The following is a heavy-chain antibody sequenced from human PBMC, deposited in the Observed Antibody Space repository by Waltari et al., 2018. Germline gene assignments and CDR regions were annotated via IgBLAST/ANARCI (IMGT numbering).Heavy chain of an antibody. Sequence: EVQLVESGGGLVQPGGSLRLSCAASGFTFSSYSMNWVRQAPGKGLEWVSYISSSSSTIYYADSVKGRFTISRDNAKNSLYLQMNSLRAEDTAVYYCARGSYEWELPTSAWFDPWGQGTLVTVSS. CDR2: ISSSSSTI. D-gene: IGHD1-26*01. V-gene: IGHV3-48*04. CDR1: GFTFSSYS. J-gene: IGHJ5*02. CDR3: ARGSYEWELPTSAWFDP.